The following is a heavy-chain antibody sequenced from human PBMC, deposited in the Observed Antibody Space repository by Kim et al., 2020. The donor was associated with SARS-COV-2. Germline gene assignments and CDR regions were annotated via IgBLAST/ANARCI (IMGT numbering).Heavy chain of an antibody. Sequence: GGSLRLSCAASGFTFSSHAMSWVRQAPGKGLEWVSAISGSGGSTYYADSVKGRFTISRDNSKNTLYLQMNSLRAEDTAVYYCAKGIDWIQLWWEYYFDYWGQGTLVTVSS. D-gene: IGHD5-18*01. CDR1: GFTFSSHA. CDR2: ISGSGGST. V-gene: IGHV3-23*01. J-gene: IGHJ4*02. CDR3: AKGIDWIQLWWEYYFDY.